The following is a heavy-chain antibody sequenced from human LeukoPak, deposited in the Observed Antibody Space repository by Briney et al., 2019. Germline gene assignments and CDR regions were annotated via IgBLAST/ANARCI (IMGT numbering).Heavy chain of an antibody. CDR1: GGTFSSYA. Sequence: SVKVSRKASGGTFSSYAISWVRQAPGQGLEWMGGIIPIFGTANYAQKFKGRVTITADEYKSTAYMELSSLRSEDTAVYYCARVLIAAAGYYFDYWGQGTLVTVSS. CDR3: ARVLIAAAGYYFDY. V-gene: IGHV1-69*13. J-gene: IGHJ4*02. CDR2: IIPIFGTA. D-gene: IGHD6-13*01.